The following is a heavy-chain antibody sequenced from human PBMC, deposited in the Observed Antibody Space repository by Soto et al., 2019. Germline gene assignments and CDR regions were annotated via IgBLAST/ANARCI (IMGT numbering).Heavy chain of an antibody. CDR1: VDSVSSNSAA. CDR2: TYYRSKWYN. D-gene: IGHD6-6*01. CDR3: ARMSPSLYCYYGMEV. Sequence: PSQTLSLTCSISVDSVSSNSAAWNWIRQSPSRCLEWLGRTYYRSKWYNDYAVSVKSLITINTDTSKNQFSLQLNSVTPEDTDLYYCARMSPSLYCYYGMEVWGQGRTVNDSS. V-gene: IGHV6-1*01. J-gene: IGHJ6*02.